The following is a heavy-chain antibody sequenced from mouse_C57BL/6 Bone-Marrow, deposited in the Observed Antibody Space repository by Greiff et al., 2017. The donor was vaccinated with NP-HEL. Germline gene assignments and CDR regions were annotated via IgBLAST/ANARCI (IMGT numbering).Heavy chain of an antibody. D-gene: IGHD5-1*01. Sequence: VHVKQSGPELVKPGASVKISCKASGYSFTGYYMHWVKQSPGNILDWIGYIYPYNGVSSYNQKFKGKATLTVDKSSSTAYMELRILTSEDSAVYYCARRKYPCYFDYWGQGTTLTVSS. J-gene: IGHJ2*01. CDR1: GYSFTGYY. V-gene: IGHV1-31*01. CDR2: IYPYNGVS. CDR3: ARRKYPCYFDY.